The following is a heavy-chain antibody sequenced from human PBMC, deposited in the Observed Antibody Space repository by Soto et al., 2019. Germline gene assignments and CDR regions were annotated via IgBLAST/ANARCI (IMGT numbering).Heavy chain of an antibody. V-gene: IGHV3-74*01. CDR1: GFPFSNYW. CDR2: INSDGRST. J-gene: IGHJ4*02. Sequence: EVQLVESGGGLVQPGGSLRLSCAASGFPFSNYWIHWVRQAPGQGLVWVSRINSDGRSTTYADSVKGRFTISRDNAKDTLYLQMNSLRAEDTAVYSCARHGSGSYLDYWGQGTLVTVYS. CDR3: ARHGSGSYLDY. D-gene: IGHD3-10*01.